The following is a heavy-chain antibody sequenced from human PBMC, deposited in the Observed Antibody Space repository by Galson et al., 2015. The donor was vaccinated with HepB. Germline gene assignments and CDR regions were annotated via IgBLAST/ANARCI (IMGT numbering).Heavy chain of an antibody. CDR2: INPNSGGT. V-gene: IGHV1-2*04. D-gene: IGHD3-16*01. J-gene: IGHJ5*02. CDR1: GYTFTGYY. Sequence: SVKVSCKASGYTFTGYYMHWVRQAPGQGLEWMGWINPNSGGTNYAQKFQGWVTMTRDTSISTAYMELSRLRSDDTAVYYCARAVSPPGGRDTNWFDPWGQGTLVTVSS. CDR3: ARAVSPPGGRDTNWFDP.